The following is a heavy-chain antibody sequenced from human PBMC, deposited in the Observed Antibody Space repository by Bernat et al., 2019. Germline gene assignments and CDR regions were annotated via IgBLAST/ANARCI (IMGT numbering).Heavy chain of an antibody. CDR2: IYYSGST. D-gene: IGHD4-11*01. CDR1: GGSISSGDYY. CDR3: ARDKTYSKGEYYYYYGMDV. Sequence: QVQLQESGPGLVKPSQTLSLTCTVSGGSISSGDYYWSWIRQPPGKGLEWIGYIYYSGSTYYNPSLKSRVTISVDTSKNQFSLKLSSVTAADTAVYYCARDKTYSKGEYYYYYGMDVWGQGTTVTVSS. J-gene: IGHJ6*02. V-gene: IGHV4-30-4*01.